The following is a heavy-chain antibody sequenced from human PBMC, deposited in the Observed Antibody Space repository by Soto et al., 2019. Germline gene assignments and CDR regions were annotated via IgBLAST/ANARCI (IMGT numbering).Heavy chain of an antibody. CDR3: AKENRQWLPLGYYGMDV. D-gene: IGHD6-19*01. Sequence: GVLRLSCAASGFTFSSYAMSWVRQAPGKGLEWVSAISGSGGSTYYADSVKGRFTISRDNSKSTLYLQMNSLRAEDTAVYYCAKENRQWLPLGYYGMDVWGQGTTVTVSS. J-gene: IGHJ6*02. V-gene: IGHV3-23*01. CDR1: GFTFSSYA. CDR2: ISGSGGST.